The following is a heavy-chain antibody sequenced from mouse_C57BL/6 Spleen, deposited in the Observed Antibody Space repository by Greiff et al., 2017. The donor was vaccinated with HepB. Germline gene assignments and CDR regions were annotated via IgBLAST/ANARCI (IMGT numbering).Heavy chain of an antibody. CDR3: ARGEGYSWYFDG. CDR2: IHPNSGST. Sequence: VQLQQPGAELVKPGASVKLSCKASGYTFTSYWMHWVKQRPGQGLEWIGMIHPNSGSTNYNEKFKSKATLTVDKSTRTAYMQLSSLTSEESAVYYCARGEGYSWYFDGWGTGTTVTVSS. V-gene: IGHV1-64*01. CDR1: GYTFTSYW. J-gene: IGHJ1*03. D-gene: IGHD2-3*01.